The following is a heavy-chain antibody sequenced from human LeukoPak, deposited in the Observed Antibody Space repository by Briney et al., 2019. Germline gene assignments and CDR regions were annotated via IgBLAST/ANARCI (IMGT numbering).Heavy chain of an antibody. V-gene: IGHV4-34*01. J-gene: IGHJ4*02. CDR2: INHSGST. CDR3: ARGGFYCGGDCYVDY. D-gene: IGHD2-21*02. CDR1: GGSFSGYY. Sequence: SETLSLTCTVYGGSFSGYYWSWTRQPPGKGLEWIGEINHSGSTNYNPSLKGRVTISVDTSKNQFSLKLSSVTAADTAVHYCARGGFYCGGDCYVDYWGQGTLVTVSS.